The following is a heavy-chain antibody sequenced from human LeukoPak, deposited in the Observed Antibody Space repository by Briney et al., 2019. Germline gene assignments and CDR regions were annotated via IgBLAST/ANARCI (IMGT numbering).Heavy chain of an antibody. V-gene: IGHV3-49*04. Sequence: GRSLRLSCTASRFTFSDYAMDWVRQAPGKGLEWVGFIRSNAYGGTTEYAASVKGRFTISRDDSKSIAYLQMNSLKTEDTAVYYCTRYRGYFDYWGPGTLVTVSS. CDR3: TRYRGYFDY. CDR1: RFTFSDYA. D-gene: IGHD3-10*01. CDR2: IRSNAYGGTT. J-gene: IGHJ4*02.